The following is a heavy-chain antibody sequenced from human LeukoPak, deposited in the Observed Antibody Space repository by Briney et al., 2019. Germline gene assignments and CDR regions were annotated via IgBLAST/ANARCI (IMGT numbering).Heavy chain of an antibody. CDR1: GGSFSGYY. J-gene: IGHJ4*02. CDR3: ARRRVAPYYFDY. CDR2: INHSGST. Sequence: SETLSLTCAVSGGSFSGYYWSWIRQPPGKGLEWIGEINHSGSTNYNPSLKSRVTISVDTSKNRFSLKLSSVTAADTAVYYCARRRVAPYYFDYWGQGTLVTVSS. V-gene: IGHV4-34*01. D-gene: IGHD2-15*01.